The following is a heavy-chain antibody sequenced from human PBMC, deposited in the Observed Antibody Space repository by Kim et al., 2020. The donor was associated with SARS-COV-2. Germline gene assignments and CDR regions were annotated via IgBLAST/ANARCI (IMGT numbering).Heavy chain of an antibody. D-gene: IGHD2-2*01. J-gene: IGHJ6*02. CDR3: ARLGAVAVVPAAVYYYYGMDV. CDR2: IYYSGST. V-gene: IGHV4-39*01. Sequence: SETLSLTCTVSGGSISSSSYYWGWIRQPPGKGLEWIGSIYYSGSTYYNPSLKSRVTISVDTSKNQFSLKLSSVTAADTAVYYCARLGAVAVVPAAVYYYYGMDVWGQGTTVTVSS. CDR1: GGSISSSSYY.